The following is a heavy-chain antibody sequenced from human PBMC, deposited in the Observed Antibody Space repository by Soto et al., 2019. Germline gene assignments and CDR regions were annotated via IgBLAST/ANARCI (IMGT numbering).Heavy chain of an antibody. V-gene: IGHV3-11*01. CDR2: ISSSGDII. CDR3: AKCQQWLAPYYFDY. D-gene: IGHD6-19*01. J-gene: IGHJ4*02. Sequence: GGSLRLSCVASGITFSDYYMSWIRQAPGKGLEWVSDISSSGDIIYYADSVEGRFTISRDNAKNSVYLQLNSLRAEDTAVYYCAKCQQWLAPYYFDYWGQGTLVTVSS. CDR1: GITFSDYY.